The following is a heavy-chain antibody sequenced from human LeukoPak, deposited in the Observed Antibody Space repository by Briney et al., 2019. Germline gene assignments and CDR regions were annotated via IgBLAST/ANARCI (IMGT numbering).Heavy chain of an antibody. CDR3: ARDFSYDSSGPNWFDP. V-gene: IGHV4-59*01. CDR1: GGSISSYY. CDR2: SYYSGST. Sequence: KPSETLSLTCTVSGGSISSYYWSWIRQPPGKGLEWIGYSYYSGSTNYNPSLKSRVTITVDTAKNKSSLKLSSVTAAETAVYYCARDFSYDSSGPNWFDPWGQGTLITVSS. J-gene: IGHJ5*02. D-gene: IGHD3-22*01.